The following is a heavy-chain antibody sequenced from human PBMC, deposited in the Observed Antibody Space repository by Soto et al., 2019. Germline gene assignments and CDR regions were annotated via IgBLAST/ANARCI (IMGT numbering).Heavy chain of an antibody. D-gene: IGHD3-22*01. Sequence: EVPLVESGGGLIQPGGSLRLSCAASGFTVSSNYMSWVRQAPGKGLEWVSVIYSGGSTYYADSVKGRFTISRDNSKNTPYLQMNSLRAEDTAVYYCARDRVESGYPEYFQHWGQGTLVTVSS. V-gene: IGHV3-53*01. CDR2: IYSGGST. J-gene: IGHJ1*01. CDR1: GFTVSSNY. CDR3: ARDRVESGYPEYFQH.